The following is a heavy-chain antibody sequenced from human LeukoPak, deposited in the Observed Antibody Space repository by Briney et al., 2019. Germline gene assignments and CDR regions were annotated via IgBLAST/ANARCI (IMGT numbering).Heavy chain of an antibody. Sequence: GGSLRLSCAASGFTFSSYSMNWVRQAPGKGLEWVSSISSSSSYIYYADSVKGRFTISRDNAKNSLYLQMNSLRAEDTAVYYCARDREVVTAYRYYYYMDVWGKGTTVTVSS. V-gene: IGHV3-21*01. J-gene: IGHJ6*03. CDR2: ISSSSSYI. CDR3: ARDREVVTAYRYYYYMDV. D-gene: IGHD2-21*02. CDR1: GFTFSSYS.